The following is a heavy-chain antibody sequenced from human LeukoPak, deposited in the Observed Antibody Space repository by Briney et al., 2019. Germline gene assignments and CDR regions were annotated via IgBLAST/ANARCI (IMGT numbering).Heavy chain of an antibody. CDR1: GGTFSSYA. CDR3: ARGSPGLDNAFDI. Sequence: ASVKVSCKASGGTFSSYAISWVRQAPGQGLEWMGGIIPIFGTANYAQKFQGRVTITVDESTSTAYMELSSLRSEDTAVYYCARGSPGLDNAFDIWGQGTMVTVSS. CDR2: IIPIFGTA. V-gene: IGHV1-69*13. J-gene: IGHJ3*02. D-gene: IGHD2-2*03.